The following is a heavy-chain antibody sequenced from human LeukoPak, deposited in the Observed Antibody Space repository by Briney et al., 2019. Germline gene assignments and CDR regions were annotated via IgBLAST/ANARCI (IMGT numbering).Heavy chain of an antibody. CDR3: ARDYFYCGGDCFVDY. Sequence: PGGSLRLSCAASEFTFSDYTMNWVRQAPGKGLEWVSSISGGSRSIYYVDSVKGRFTISRDNAKNSLYLQVNSLRAEDTAIYYCARDYFYCGGDCFVDYWGQGTLVTVSS. D-gene: IGHD2-21*02. CDR1: EFTFSDYT. CDR2: ISGGSRSI. J-gene: IGHJ4*02. V-gene: IGHV3-21*04.